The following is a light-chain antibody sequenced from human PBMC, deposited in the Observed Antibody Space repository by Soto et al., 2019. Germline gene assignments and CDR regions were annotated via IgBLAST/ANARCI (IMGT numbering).Light chain of an antibody. V-gene: IGLV2-14*01. J-gene: IGLJ2*01. Sequence: QSVLTQPASVSGSPGQSITISCTGTSSDVGGYNYVSWYQQHPGKAPKLMIYEVSNRPSGVSNRFSGSKSGNTASLTISVLQAEDEADYYCSSYTSSSTLVVFGGGTQLTVL. CDR3: SSYTSSSTLVV. CDR1: SSDVGGYNY. CDR2: EVS.